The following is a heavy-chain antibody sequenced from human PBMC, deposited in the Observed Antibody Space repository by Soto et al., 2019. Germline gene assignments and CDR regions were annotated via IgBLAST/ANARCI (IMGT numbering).Heavy chain of an antibody. J-gene: IGHJ5*02. D-gene: IGHD3-22*01. V-gene: IGHV4-59*08. CDR2: IYYSGST. Sequence: PSETLSLTCAVYGGSFGGYDWTWIRQPPGKGLEWIGYIYYSGSTNYNPSLKSRVTISVDTSKNQFSLKLSSVTAADTAVYYCARARFSGYYYPRWFDPWGQGTLVTVSS. CDR3: ARARFSGYYYPRWFDP. CDR1: GGSFGGYD.